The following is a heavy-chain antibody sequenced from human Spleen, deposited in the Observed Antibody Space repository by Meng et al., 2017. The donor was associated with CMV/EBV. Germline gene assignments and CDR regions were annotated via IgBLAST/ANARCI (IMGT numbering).Heavy chain of an antibody. CDR2: ISSGSSYR. V-gene: IGHV3-21*05. CDR3: ARDPVGDTRPSLYYKYGMDV. Sequence: GGSLRLSCTASGFTFSSYEMNWVRQAPGEGLEWVSYISSGSSYRYYADSLKGRITISRDNAKNSLYLQMNSLRAEDTAVYFCARDPVGDTRPSLYYKYGMDVWGQGTTVTVSS. CDR1: GFTFSSYE. J-gene: IGHJ6*02. D-gene: IGHD1-26*01.